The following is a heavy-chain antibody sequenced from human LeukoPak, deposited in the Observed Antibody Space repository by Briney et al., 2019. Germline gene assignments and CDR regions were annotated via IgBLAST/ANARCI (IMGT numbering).Heavy chain of an antibody. CDR3: AKGGEWELPTLAAFDI. CDR1: GFTFSSYA. Sequence: PGGSLRLSCAASGFTFSSYAMSWVRQAPGKGLEWVSAISGSGGSTYYADSVKGRFTISRDNSKNTLYLQMNSLRAEDTAVYYCAKGGEWELPTLAAFDIWGQGTIVTVSS. V-gene: IGHV3-23*01. J-gene: IGHJ3*02. CDR2: ISGSGGST. D-gene: IGHD1-26*01.